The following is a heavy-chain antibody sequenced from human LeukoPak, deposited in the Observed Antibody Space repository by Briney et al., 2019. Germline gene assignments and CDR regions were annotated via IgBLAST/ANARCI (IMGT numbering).Heavy chain of an antibody. CDR1: GYSFTSYW. CDR2: IYPGDSDT. D-gene: IGHD2-2*01. Sequence: GESLKISCKGSGYSFTSYWIGWVRQMPGKGLEWMGIIYPGDSDTRYSPSFQGQVTISADKSISTAYLQWSSLKASDTAMYYCARGEVPAATDDRFDYWGQGTLVTVSS. CDR3: ARGEVPAATDDRFDY. J-gene: IGHJ4*02. V-gene: IGHV5-51*01.